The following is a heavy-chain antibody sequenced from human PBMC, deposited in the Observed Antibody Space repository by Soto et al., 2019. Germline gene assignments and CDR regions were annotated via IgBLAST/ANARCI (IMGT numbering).Heavy chain of an antibody. CDR2: INPSGGST. CDR3: ARSSWQRYYDSSGYPLWGDY. D-gene: IGHD3-22*01. CDR1: GYTFTSYY. J-gene: IGHJ4*02. Sequence: QVQLVQSGAEVKKPGASVKVSCKASGYTFTSYYMHWVRQAPGQGLEWMGIINPSGGSTSYAQKFKCRVTMTRDTSTSTVYMELSSLRSEDTAVYYCARSSWQRYYDSSGYPLWGDYWGQGTLVTVSS. V-gene: IGHV1-46*01.